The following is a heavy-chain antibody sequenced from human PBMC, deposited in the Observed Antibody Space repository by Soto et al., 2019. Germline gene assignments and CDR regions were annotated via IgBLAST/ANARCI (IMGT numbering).Heavy chain of an antibody. CDR2: MSYDGSDT. Sequence: PGWSLRLSCVGSGFSFSNNRMHWVRQTPGKGLEWVAFMSYDGSDTFYADSVKGRFTISRDNSKNTLFLHMSNLRAEDRAMYYCTIVRVADSALDHWGQGTLVTGSS. V-gene: IGHV3-30*03. CDR1: GFSFSNNR. J-gene: IGHJ4*02. D-gene: IGHD3-10*02. CDR3: TIVRVADSALDH.